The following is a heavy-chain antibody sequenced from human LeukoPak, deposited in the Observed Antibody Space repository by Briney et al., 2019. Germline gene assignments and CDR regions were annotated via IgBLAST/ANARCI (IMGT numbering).Heavy chain of an antibody. CDR3: ARDRVTGTPTGADY. CDR2: IISILGIA. Sequence: PVKVSCKASGGTXSSYAISRVRQAPGQGLEWMVRIISILGIANYAQKFQGRVTITADKSTSTAYMELTSLRSEDTAVYYCARDRVTGTPTGADYWGQGTLVTVSS. V-gene: IGHV1-69*04. D-gene: IGHD1-7*01. J-gene: IGHJ4*02. CDR1: GGTXSSYA.